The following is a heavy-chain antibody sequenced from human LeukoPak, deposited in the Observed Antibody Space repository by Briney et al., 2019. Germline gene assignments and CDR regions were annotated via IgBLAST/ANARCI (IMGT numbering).Heavy chain of an antibody. CDR1: GGSISSGDYY. D-gene: IGHD6-6*01. CDR2: IYYSGST. CDR3: ARETHEYSSSYTDYSDY. Sequence: SQTMSLTCTVSGGSISSGDYYWSWIRQPPGKGLEWIGYIYYSGSTYYNPSLKSRVTISGDTSKNQFSLKLSSVTAADTAVYYCARETHEYSSSYTDYSDYWGQGTLVTVSS. V-gene: IGHV4-30-4*08. J-gene: IGHJ4*02.